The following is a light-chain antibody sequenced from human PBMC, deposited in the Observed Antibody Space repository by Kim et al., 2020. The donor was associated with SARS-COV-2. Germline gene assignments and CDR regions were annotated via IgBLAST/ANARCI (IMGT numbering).Light chain of an antibody. J-gene: IGKJ4*01. CDR2: VGY. CDR1: QSISNV. Sequence: ATVGDRVTTTCRARQSISNVLARCQRKQRRAPKCLSHVGYTLQSGGPSKCSGRGYGTEFTLTISSLQPEEFATYYCLKYNSDPRTFGGGTKVEIK. V-gene: IGKV1-16*02. CDR3: LKYNSDPRT.